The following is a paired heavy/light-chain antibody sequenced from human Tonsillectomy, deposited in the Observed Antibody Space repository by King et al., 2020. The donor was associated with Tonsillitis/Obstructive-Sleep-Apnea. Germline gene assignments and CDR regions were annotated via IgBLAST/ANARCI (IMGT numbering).Light chain of an antibody. Sequence: ELVLTQSPGTLSLSPGERATLSCRASQSVSSTYLAWYQQKPGQAPRLLMYGASSRATGIPDRFSGSGSGTDFTLTISSLEPEDFAVYYCQQYGTSPRTFGQGTKVEIK. CDR3: QQYGTSPRT. J-gene: IGKJ1*01. CDR2: GAS. V-gene: IGKV3-20*01. CDR1: QSVSSTY.
Heavy chain of an antibody. CDR1: GGSFSGYY. J-gene: IGHJ4*02. D-gene: IGHD5-18*01. CDR2: INHSGST. CDR3: ARGMGRVDTTMVDVLLDY. V-gene: IGHV4-34*01. Sequence: QVQLQQWGAGLLKPSETLSLSCAVYGGSFSGYYWTWIRQPPGKGLEWIGEINHSGSTNYNPPLKSRVTISVDTSKNQFSLKLNSVTAADTAVYYCARGMGRVDTTMVDVLLDYWGQGTLVTVSS.